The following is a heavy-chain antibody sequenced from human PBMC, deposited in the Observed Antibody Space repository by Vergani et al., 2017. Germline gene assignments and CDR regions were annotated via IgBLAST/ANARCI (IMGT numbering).Heavy chain of an antibody. J-gene: IGHJ4*02. V-gene: IGHV1-46*01. Sequence: QVQLVQSGAEVKKPGASVKVSCKASGYTFTSYYMHWVRQAPGQGLEWMGIINPSGGSTSYAQKFQGRVTMTRDTSTSTVYMELSSLRSENTAVYYCALATLGLSFDYWGQGTLVTVSS. CDR2: INPSGGST. D-gene: IGHD2/OR15-2a*01. CDR3: ALATLGLSFDY. CDR1: GYTFTSYY.